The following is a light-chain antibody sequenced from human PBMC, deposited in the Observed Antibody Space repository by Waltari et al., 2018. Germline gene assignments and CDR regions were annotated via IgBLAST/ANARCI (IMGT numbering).Light chain of an antibody. J-gene: IGLJ1*01. CDR3: QAWDSSTGV. Sequence: SYELTQPPSVSVSPGQTASITCSGDTLGDHYACWQQQKPGQPPLLGIYQDSKRPSGIPERFSGSNSGNTATLTISGTQAMDEADYYCQAWDSSTGVFGTGTKVTVL. CDR2: QDS. CDR1: TLGDHY. V-gene: IGLV3-1*01.